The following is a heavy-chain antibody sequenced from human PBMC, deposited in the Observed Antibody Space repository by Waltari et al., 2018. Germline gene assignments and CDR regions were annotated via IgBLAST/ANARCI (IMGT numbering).Heavy chain of an antibody. J-gene: IGHJ4*02. Sequence: EVQLVESGGGLIQPAGSLRRSCAASGFTVSSNYMSWVRQAPGKGLEWVSVIYSGGSTYYADSVKGRFTISRDNSKNTLYLQMNSLRAEDTAVYYCARGSAKGRYFDYWGQGTLVTVSS. CDR3: ARGSAKGRYFDY. CDR2: IYSGGST. CDR1: GFTVSSNY. V-gene: IGHV3-53*01.